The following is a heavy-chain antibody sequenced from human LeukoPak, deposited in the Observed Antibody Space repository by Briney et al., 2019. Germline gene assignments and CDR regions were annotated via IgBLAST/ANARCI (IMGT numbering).Heavy chain of an antibody. V-gene: IGHV4-30-4*01. Sequence: PSETLSLTCTVSGGSISSGDYYWSWIRQPPGKGLEWIGYIYYSGSTYYNPSLKRRVTISVDTSKNQFSLKLSSVTAADTAVYYCARYSVRGVIWGRFDPWGQGTLVTVSS. CDR1: GGSISSGDYY. CDR2: IYYSGST. CDR3: ARYSVRGVIWGRFDP. D-gene: IGHD3-10*01. J-gene: IGHJ5*02.